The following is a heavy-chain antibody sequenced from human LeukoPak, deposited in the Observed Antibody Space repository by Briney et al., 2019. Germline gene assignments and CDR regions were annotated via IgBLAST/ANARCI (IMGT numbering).Heavy chain of an antibody. Sequence: SETLSLTCTVSGGSISSYYWGWIRQPAGKGLEWIGRIYTSGSTNYNPSLKSRVTMSVDTSKNQFSLKLSSVTTADTAVYYCARDAGHYSSSWYGLDYWGQGTLVTFSS. CDR2: IYTSGST. V-gene: IGHV4-4*07. CDR1: GGSISSYY. CDR3: ARDAGHYSSSWYGLDY. D-gene: IGHD6-13*01. J-gene: IGHJ4*02.